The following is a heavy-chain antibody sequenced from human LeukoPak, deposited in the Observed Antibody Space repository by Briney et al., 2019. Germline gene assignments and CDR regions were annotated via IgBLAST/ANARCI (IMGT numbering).Heavy chain of an antibody. CDR1: GGSISSSAYH. D-gene: IGHD3-16*02. Sequence: SETLSLTCTVSGGSISSSAYHWAWTRQPPGKGLEWIGNIYYSGGTYYNPSLKSRVTISVDTSKNQFSLKLTSVTAADTAVYYCARFDRGGDYFDYWGQGTLVTVSS. J-gene: IGHJ4*02. V-gene: IGHV4-39*01. CDR3: ARFDRGGDYFDY. CDR2: IYYSGGT.